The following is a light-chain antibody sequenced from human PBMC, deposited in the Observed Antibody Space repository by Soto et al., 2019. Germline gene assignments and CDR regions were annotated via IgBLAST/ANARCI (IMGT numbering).Light chain of an antibody. J-gene: IGKJ1*01. CDR1: RYIYSN. Sequence: EIVMTQSPATLSVSPGERATLSCTASRYIYSNVAWFQQRPGQAPRLLIYRASTRATGTPARFSGSGSGTEFTLTITSLQSEDFALYYCQQYHNLWTFGQGTEVEIK. V-gene: IGKV3-15*01. CDR2: RAS. CDR3: QQYHNLWT.